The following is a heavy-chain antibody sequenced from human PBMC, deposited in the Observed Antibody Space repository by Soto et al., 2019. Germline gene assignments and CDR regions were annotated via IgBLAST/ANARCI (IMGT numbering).Heavy chain of an antibody. V-gene: IGHV3-23*01. J-gene: IGHJ6*02. CDR3: AKDSSYDFWSGYYVHYGMDV. CDR2: ISGSGGST. CDR1: GFTFSSYA. Sequence: PVGSLRLSCAASGFTFSSYAMSWVRQAPGKGLEWVSAISGSGGSTYYADSVKGRFTISRDNSKNTLYLQMNSLRAEDTAVYYCAKDSSYDFWSGYYVHYGMDVWGQGTTVTVS. D-gene: IGHD3-3*01.